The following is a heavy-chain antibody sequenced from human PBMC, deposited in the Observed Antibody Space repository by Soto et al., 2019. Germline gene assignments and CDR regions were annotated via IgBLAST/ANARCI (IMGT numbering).Heavy chain of an antibody. Sequence: QVQLVQSGPEMMQPGASVKVSCKASGYASLSYAMHWVRQVHGQVYEWLGWINAGVDGTMYSERFQGRVRITRDTPANTVYMELNALKSEDTAVYYCAREVPGVTSFDYWGQGTLVIVSS. D-gene: IGHD3-10*01. CDR1: GYASLSYA. J-gene: IGHJ4*02. CDR3: AREVPGVTSFDY. V-gene: IGHV1-3*01. CDR2: INAGVDGT.